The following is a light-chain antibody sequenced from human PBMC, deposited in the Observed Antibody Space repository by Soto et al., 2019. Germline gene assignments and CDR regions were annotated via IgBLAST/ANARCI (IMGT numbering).Light chain of an antibody. CDR3: SSYTTSSTWV. V-gene: IGLV2-14*01. CDR1: SSDVGTYNF. CDR2: EVS. J-gene: IGLJ3*02. Sequence: QSALTQPASVSGSPGQSITISCSGTSSDVGTYNFVSWYQQHPGKAPKLLSYEVSNRPSGVSSRFSGSKSGNTASLTISGHQGEDEADYSCSSYTTSSTWVFGGGTKLTVL.